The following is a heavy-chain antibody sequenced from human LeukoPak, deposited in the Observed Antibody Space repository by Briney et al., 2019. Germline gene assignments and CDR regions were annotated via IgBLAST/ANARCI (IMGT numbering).Heavy chain of an antibody. CDR3: AKDANEFGDSYFDS. J-gene: IGHJ5*01. D-gene: IGHD3-10*01. Sequence: GGSLRLSCEASGFTFIYFGMHWVRQAPGKGLEWVAVIWSDGSHKYYDDSVKGRFIVSRENSKNTLYLQMHSLRAADTSVYFCAKDANEFGDSYFDSWGQGTLVTVSS. V-gene: IGHV3-33*03. CDR1: GFTFIYFG. CDR2: IWSDGSHK.